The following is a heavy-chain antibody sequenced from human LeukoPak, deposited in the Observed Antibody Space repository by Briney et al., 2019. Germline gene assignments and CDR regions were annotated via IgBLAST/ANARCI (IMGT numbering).Heavy chain of an antibody. J-gene: IGHJ2*01. CDR2: ISAYNGNT. CDR1: GYTFTSYG. D-gene: IGHD1-26*01. CDR3: ARGVVGAASYWYFDL. V-gene: IGHV1-18*01. Sequence: ASVKVSCKASGYTFTSYGFSWVRQAPGQGLEWMGWISAYNGNTNCAQKLQGRVTMTTDTSTSTAYMELRSLRSDDTAVYYCARGVVGAASYWYFDLWGRGTLVTVSS.